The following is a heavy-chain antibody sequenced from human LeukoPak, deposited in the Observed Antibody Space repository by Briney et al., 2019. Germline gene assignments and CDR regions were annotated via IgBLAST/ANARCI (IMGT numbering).Heavy chain of an antibody. CDR2: IYTSGST. CDR1: GGSISSYY. J-gene: IGHJ6*02. D-gene: IGHD6-19*01. Sequence: SDTLSLTCTVSGGSISSYYWSWIRQPAGKGLEWIGRIYTSGSTNYNPSLKSRVAMSVDTSKNQFSLKLSSVTAADTAVYYCARDRIAVAGTWADDYYYYYGMDVWGQGTTVTVSS. V-gene: IGHV4-4*07. CDR3: ARDRIAVAGTWADDYYYYYGMDV.